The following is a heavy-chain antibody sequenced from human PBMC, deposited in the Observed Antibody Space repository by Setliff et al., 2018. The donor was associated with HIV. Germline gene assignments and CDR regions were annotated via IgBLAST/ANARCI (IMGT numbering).Heavy chain of an antibody. CDR2: IKSKTDGGTI. Sequence: AGGSLRLSCAASGFTFSIAWMNWVRQAPGKGLEWVGRIKSKTDGGTIDYAAPVKGRFTISRDDSKNTLYLQMNSLKTEDTAVYYCTTDGIVVVPAAMPGDYYYGMDVWGQGTTVTVSS. V-gene: IGHV3-15*01. D-gene: IGHD2-2*01. J-gene: IGHJ6*02. CDR1: GFTFSIAW. CDR3: TTDGIVVVPAAMPGDYYYGMDV.